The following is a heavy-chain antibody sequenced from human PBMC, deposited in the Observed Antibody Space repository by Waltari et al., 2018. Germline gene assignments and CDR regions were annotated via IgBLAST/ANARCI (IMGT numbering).Heavy chain of an antibody. J-gene: IGHJ5*02. Sequence: QVQLQQWGAGLLKPSETLSLTCAVYGGSFSGYYWSWIRQPPGKGLEWIGEINHSGSTNYNPSLKSRVTISVDTSKNQFSLKLSSVTAADTAVYCCARLQYDFWSGYSPNWFDPWGQGTLVTVSS. D-gene: IGHD3-3*01. CDR3: ARLQYDFWSGYSPNWFDP. CDR2: INHSGST. CDR1: GGSFSGYY. V-gene: IGHV4-34*01.